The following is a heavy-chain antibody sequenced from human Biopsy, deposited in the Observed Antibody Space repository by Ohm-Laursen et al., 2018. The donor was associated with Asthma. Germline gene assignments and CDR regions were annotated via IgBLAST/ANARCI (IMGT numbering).Heavy chain of an antibody. CDR2: MSFDGRQT. CDR3: AKERYYDFWSGYPI. J-gene: IGHJ3*02. D-gene: IGHD3-3*01. Sequence: SLRLSCTASGFTFSRYGMHWVRQAPGKGLEWVAVMSFDGRQTYYADSVKGRFTISRDNSKNTLYLQMNSLRAEDTAVYYCAKERYYDFWSGYPIWGQGTMVTVSS. V-gene: IGHV3-30*18. CDR1: GFTFSRYG.